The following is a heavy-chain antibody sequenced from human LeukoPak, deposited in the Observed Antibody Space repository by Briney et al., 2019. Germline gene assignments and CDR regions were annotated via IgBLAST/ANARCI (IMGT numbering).Heavy chain of an antibody. V-gene: IGHV3-74*01. CDR3: AREDGQDAFDI. CDR2: INSDGSST. CDR1: GFTFSSYW. J-gene: IGHJ3*02. Sequence: GGSLRLSCAASGFTFSSYWMHWVRQAPGKGLVWVSRINSDGSSTSYADSVKGRFTISRDNAKNTLYLQMNSLRAEDTAVYYCAREDGQDAFDIWGQGTMVTVSS. D-gene: IGHD5-24*01.